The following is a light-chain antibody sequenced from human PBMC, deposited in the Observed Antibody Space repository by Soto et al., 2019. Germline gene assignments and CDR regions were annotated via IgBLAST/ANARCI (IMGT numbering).Light chain of an antibody. Sequence: EIVLTQSPATLSLSPGERATLSCRASQSVSSYLAWYQQKPGQAPRLLIYDASNRATGSPARFSGSGSETNFTLTIGSLEPEDFAVYYCQHRSNWPLTFGGGTKVEIK. CDR2: DAS. J-gene: IGKJ4*01. V-gene: IGKV3-11*01. CDR3: QHRSNWPLT. CDR1: QSVSSY.